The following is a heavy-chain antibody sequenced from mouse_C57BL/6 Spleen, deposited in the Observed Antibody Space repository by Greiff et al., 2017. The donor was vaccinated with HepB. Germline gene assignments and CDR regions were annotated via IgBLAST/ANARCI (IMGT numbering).Heavy chain of an antibody. CDR1: GYTFTSYW. D-gene: IGHD6-1*01. Sequence: EVQLQQSGTVLARPGASVKMSCKTSGYTFTSYWMHWVKQRPGQGLEWIGAIYPGNSDTSYNQKFKGKAKLTAVTSASTAYMELSSLTNEDSAVYYCTKGRQPRDYFDYWGQGTTLTVSS. CDR3: TKGRQPRDYFDY. J-gene: IGHJ2*01. CDR2: IYPGNSDT. V-gene: IGHV1-5*01.